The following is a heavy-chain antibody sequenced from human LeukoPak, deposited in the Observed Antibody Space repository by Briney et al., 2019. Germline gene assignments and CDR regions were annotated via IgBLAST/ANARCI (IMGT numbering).Heavy chain of an antibody. CDR2: TSFDGKNT. V-gene: IGHV3-30*18. D-gene: IGHD3-22*01. Sequence: GGSLRLSCSASGFTFKSYAMHWVRQAPGKGLEWVAVTSFDGKNTLYADSVKGRLTISRDNSQNTLSLQMNSLRTEDTAMYYCAKDSVIQGYSAFDYWGQGTLVTVSS. J-gene: IGHJ4*02. CDR1: GFTFKSYA. CDR3: AKDSVIQGYSAFDY.